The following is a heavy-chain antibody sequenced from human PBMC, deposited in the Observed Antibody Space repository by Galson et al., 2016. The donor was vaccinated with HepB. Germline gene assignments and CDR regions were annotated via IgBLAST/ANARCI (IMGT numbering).Heavy chain of an antibody. CDR2: IYCSGTT. V-gene: IGHV4-31*03. CDR1: GGSIGSDH. D-gene: IGHD3-9*01. CDR3: ARPKAGYRDAFEI. Sequence: TLSLTCTVSGGSIGSDHWSWVRQRPGKGLEWIAYIYCSGTTYSNPSLQSRVTMSVDTSKSQVSLQMISVTAADTAMYYCARPKAGYRDAFEIWGQGTMVTVSS. J-gene: IGHJ3*02.